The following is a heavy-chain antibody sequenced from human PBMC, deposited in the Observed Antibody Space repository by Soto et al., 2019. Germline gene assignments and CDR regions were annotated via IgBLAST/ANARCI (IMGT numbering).Heavy chain of an antibody. D-gene: IGHD5-12*01. V-gene: IGHV3-64*01. CDR3: ARGGSGYEFDY. CDR1: GFTFSSYA. Sequence: EVQLVESGGGLVQPGGSLRLSCAASGFTFSSYAMDWVRQAPGKGLEYVSTISSNGGSTDYANSVKGRFTISRDNSKNTLYLQLGSLSAEDMAVYYCARGGSGYEFDYWGQGTLVTVSS. CDR2: ISSNGGST. J-gene: IGHJ4*02.